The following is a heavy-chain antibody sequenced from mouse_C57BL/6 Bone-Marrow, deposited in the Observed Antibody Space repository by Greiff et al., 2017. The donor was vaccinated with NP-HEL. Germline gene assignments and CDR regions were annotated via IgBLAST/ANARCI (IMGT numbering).Heavy chain of an antibody. CDR3: AGGYDVWYYAMDY. J-gene: IGHJ4*01. V-gene: IGHV1-59*01. CDR2: IDPSDSYT. D-gene: IGHD2-2*01. CDR1: GYTFTSYW. Sequence: QVQLQQPGAELVRPGTSVKLSCKASGYTFTSYWMHWVKQRPGQGLEWIGVIDPSDSYTNYNQKFKGKATLTVDTSSSTAYMQLSSLTSEDSAVYDCAGGYDVWYYAMDYWGQGTSVTVSS.